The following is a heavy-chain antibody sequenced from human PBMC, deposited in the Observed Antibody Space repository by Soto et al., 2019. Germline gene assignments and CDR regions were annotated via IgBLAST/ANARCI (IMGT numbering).Heavy chain of an antibody. Sequence: QVQLQESGPGLVKPSQTLSLTCTVSGGSISSGGYYWNWIRHHPGQGLEWIGYIYYSGSTYYTPSVRGRVTISVDTSKNQFSLMLSSVTAADTAIYYCARADYLDYDMDVWGQGTTVTVSS. J-gene: IGHJ6*02. CDR2: IYYSGST. CDR3: ARADYLDYDMDV. V-gene: IGHV4-31*03. CDR1: GGSISSGGYY. D-gene: IGHD5-12*01.